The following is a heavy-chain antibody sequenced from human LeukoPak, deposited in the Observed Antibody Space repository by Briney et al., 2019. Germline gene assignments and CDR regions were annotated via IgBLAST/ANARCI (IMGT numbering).Heavy chain of an antibody. D-gene: IGHD3-3*01. CDR1: GFAFSNAW. CDR2: IKSKTDGGTT. Sequence: GGSLRLSCAASGFAFSNAWMSWVRQAPGQGLEWVGRIKSKTDGGTTDYAAPVKGRFTISRDDSKNTLYLQMNSLKTEDTAVYYSTTDLGDFWSGSYTADYWGQGTLVTVSS. V-gene: IGHV3-15*01. J-gene: IGHJ4*02. CDR3: TTDLGDFWSGSYTADY.